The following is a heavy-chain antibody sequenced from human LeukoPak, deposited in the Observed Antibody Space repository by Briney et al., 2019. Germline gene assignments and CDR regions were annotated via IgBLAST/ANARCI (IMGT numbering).Heavy chain of an antibody. D-gene: IGHD6-19*01. J-gene: IGHJ4*02. Sequence: ASVKVSCKASGGTFSSYAISWVRQAPGQGLEWMGGIIPIFGTANYAQKFQGRVTITADESTSTAYMELSSLRSEDTAVYYCARGGYSSGWYEPLGDYWGQGTLVSVSS. V-gene: IGHV1-69*13. CDR3: ARGGYSSGWYEPLGDY. CDR1: GGTFSSYA. CDR2: IIPIFGTA.